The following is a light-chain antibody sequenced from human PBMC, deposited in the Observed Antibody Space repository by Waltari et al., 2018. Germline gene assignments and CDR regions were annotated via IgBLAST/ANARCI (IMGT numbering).Light chain of an antibody. J-gene: IGLJ2*01. CDR1: SSDVGSYYH. Sequence: QSALTQPASVSGSPGQSLTIPCTGTSSDVGSYYHVSWYQQHPGKAPKLMIYEVTKRPSGVSNRFSGSKSGNTASLTISGLQAEDEADYYCCSYAGSSTLVFGAGTKVTVL. V-gene: IGLV2-23*02. CDR3: CSYAGSSTLV. CDR2: EVT.